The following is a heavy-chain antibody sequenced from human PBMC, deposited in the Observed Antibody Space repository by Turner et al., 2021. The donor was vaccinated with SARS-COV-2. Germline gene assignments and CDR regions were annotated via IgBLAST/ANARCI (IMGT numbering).Heavy chain of an antibody. CDR2: ISSSGSTI. J-gene: IGHJ4*02. V-gene: IGHV3-11*01. CDR1: RFTFSDYY. CDR3: ARDLRYSGSSVGSFYFDY. Sequence: QVQLVESGGGLVKPGGSLRLSCAASRFTFSDYYMSWIRQAPGKVLEWVSYISSSGSTIYYADSVKGRFTISRDNAKTSLYLQMNSLRAEDTAVYYCARDLRYSGSSVGSFYFDYWGQGTLVTVSS. D-gene: IGHD6-6*01.